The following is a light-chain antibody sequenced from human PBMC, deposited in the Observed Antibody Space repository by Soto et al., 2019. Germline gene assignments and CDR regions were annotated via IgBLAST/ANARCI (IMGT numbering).Light chain of an antibody. CDR3: QQYGSSPVT. CDR2: GAS. J-gene: IGKJ5*01. CDR1: KSGSSSY. Sequence: EIVLTQSPGTLSLSPGERTTLSCRASKSGSSSYLAWYQQKPGQAPRLLIYGASSRATGIPDRFSGSGSGTDFTLTISRLEPEDFAVYYCQQYGSSPVTFGQGTRLEIK. V-gene: IGKV3-20*01.